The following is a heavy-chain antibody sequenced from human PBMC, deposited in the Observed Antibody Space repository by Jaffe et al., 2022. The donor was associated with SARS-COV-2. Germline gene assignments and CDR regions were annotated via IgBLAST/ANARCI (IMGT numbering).Heavy chain of an antibody. CDR1: GYTFTSYG. CDR2: INTKTGNP. V-gene: IGHV7-4-1*02. Sequence: QVQLVQSGSELKKPGASVKVSCKASGYTFTSYGMHWVRQAPGQGLEWMGWINTKTGNPTYAQGFTGRFVFSLDTSVSTAYLQISSLKAEDTAVYYCARDPSLYYYDTGGYPDHWGLGALVTVSS. D-gene: IGHD3-22*01. J-gene: IGHJ5*02. CDR3: ARDPSLYYYDTGGYPDH.